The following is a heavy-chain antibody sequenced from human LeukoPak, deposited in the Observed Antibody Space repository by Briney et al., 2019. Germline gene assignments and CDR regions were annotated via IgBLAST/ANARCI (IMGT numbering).Heavy chain of an antibody. V-gene: IGHV4-39*07. Sequence: SETLSLTCTVSGGSISSSSYYWGWIRQPPGKGLEWIGEINHSGSTNYNPSLKSRVTISVDTSKNQFSLKLSSVTAADTAVYYCARLEAAAGSIDYWGQGTLVTVSS. CDR1: GGSISSSSYY. J-gene: IGHJ4*02. CDR2: INHSGST. D-gene: IGHD6-13*01. CDR3: ARLEAAAGSIDY.